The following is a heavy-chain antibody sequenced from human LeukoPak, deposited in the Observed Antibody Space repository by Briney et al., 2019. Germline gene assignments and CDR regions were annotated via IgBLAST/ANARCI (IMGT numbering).Heavy chain of an antibody. CDR1: GGSISSYY. J-gene: IGHJ5*02. CDR2: IYASGST. V-gene: IGHV4-4*07. CDR3: ARDYDILTGYQYNWFDP. D-gene: IGHD3-9*01. Sequence: SETLSLTCTVSGGSISSYYWSWIRQPAGKGLEWIGRIYASGSTNYNPSLKSRVTMSVDTSKNQFSLKLSSVTAADTAVYYCARDYDILTGYQYNWFDPWGQGTLVTVSS.